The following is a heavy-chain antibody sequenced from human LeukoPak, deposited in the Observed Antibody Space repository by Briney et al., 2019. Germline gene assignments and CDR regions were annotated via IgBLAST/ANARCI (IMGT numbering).Heavy chain of an antibody. D-gene: IGHD2-21*02. V-gene: IGHV3-30*18. J-gene: IGHJ4*01. CDR3: AKDPYILVVTAIPSYFDS. CDR1: GFTFSSYG. Sequence: GGSLRLSCAASGFTFSSYGMHWVRQAPGKGLEWVAVISYDGSNKYYADSVKGRFTISRDNSKNTLYLQMNSLRAEDTAVYYCAKDPYILVVTAIPSYFDSWGQEPWSPSPQ. CDR2: ISYDGSNK.